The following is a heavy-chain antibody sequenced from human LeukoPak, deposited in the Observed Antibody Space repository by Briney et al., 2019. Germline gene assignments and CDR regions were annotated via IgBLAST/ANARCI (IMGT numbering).Heavy chain of an antibody. Sequence: KPGGSLRLSCAASGFTFSDYYMSWIRQAPGKGLEWVSYISSSGSTIYYADSVKGRFTISRDNAKNSLYLQMNSLRAEDTAVYYCARERHWGRVAGDAFDIWGQGTMVTVSS. CDR1: GFTFSDYY. CDR3: ARERHWGRVAGDAFDI. V-gene: IGHV3-11*04. CDR2: ISSSGSTI. D-gene: IGHD3-16*01. J-gene: IGHJ3*02.